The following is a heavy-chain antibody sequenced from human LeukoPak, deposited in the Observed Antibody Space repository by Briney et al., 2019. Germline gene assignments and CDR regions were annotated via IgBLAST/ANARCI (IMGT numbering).Heavy chain of an antibody. CDR2: IYTSGHT. J-gene: IGHJ1*01. CDR3: ERGSWQWREY. Sequence: SGALSVTCAVPGGSICNYYWSWIRQTAGKGVECIGRIYTSGHTNYNPPLKSRVTMSVDTSKKQFSLKLSSVTAADTAVYYCERGSWQWREYWRQGTLVSVSS. V-gene: IGHV4-4*07. CDR1: GGSICNYY. D-gene: IGHD6-19*01.